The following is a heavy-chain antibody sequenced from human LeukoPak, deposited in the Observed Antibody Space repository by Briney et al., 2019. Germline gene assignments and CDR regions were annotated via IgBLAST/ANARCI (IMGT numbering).Heavy chain of an antibody. CDR2: MNPNSGNT. Sequence: ASVKVSCKASGYTFTSYDINWVRQATGQGLEWMGWMNPNSGNTGYAQKFQGRVTMTRNTSISTAYMELSSLRSEDTAVYYCARGRCTGGVCWRRYYSDYWGQGTLVTVSS. CDR1: GYTFTSYD. CDR3: ARGRCTGGVCWRRYYSDY. D-gene: IGHD2-8*02. V-gene: IGHV1-8*01. J-gene: IGHJ4*02.